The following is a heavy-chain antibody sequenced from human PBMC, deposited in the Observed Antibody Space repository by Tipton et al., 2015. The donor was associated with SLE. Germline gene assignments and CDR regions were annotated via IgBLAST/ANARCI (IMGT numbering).Heavy chain of an antibody. J-gene: IGHJ4*02. Sequence: TLSLICTVSGGSISSSNWWSWVRQPPGKGLEWIAYIYYSGSTNYNPSLKSRVTISVDTSKNQFSLKLSSVTAADTAVYYCARGRDYDFWSGYYDFDYWGQGTLVTVSS. V-gene: IGHV4-61*01. CDR3: ARGRDYDFWSGYYDFDY. CDR1: GGSISSSNW. D-gene: IGHD3-3*01. CDR2: IYYSGST.